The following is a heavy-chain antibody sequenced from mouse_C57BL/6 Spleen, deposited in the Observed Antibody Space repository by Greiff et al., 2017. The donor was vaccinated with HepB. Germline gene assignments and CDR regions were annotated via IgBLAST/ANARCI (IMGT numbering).Heavy chain of an antibody. CDR1: GYTFTSYG. CDR3: AKTAQATFDY. CDR2: IYPRSGNT. D-gene: IGHD3-2*02. V-gene: IGHV1-81*01. Sequence: VQRVESGAELARPGASVKLSCKASGYTFTSYGISWVKQRTGQGLEWIGEIYPRSGNTYYNEKFKGKATLTADKSSSTAYMELRSLTSEDSAVYFCAKTAQATFDYWGQGTTLTVSS. J-gene: IGHJ2*01.